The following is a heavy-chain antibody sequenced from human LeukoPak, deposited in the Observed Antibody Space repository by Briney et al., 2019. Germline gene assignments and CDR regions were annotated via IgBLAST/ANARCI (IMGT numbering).Heavy chain of an antibody. Sequence: PGGSLRLSCAASGFTFSSYGMHWVRQAPGKGLEWVAFIRYDGNNKYYADSVKGRFTISRGNAKNSLYLQMNSLRAEDTALYYCARSRRLDCSSTSCYILYYYYYMDVWGKGTTVTVSS. CDR1: GFTFSSYG. D-gene: IGHD2-2*02. CDR2: IRYDGNNK. CDR3: ARSRRLDCSSTSCYILYYYYYMDV. J-gene: IGHJ6*03. V-gene: IGHV3-30*02.